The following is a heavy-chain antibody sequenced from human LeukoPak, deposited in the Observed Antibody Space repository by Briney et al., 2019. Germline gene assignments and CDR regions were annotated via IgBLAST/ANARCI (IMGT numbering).Heavy chain of an antibody. CDR1: GYTFASYG. Sequence: ASVKVSCKASGYTFASYGITWVRRAPGQGLEWVGWISAYNGNRNYAQKFQGRVTMTTDTSTSTAYMELRSLRSDDTAVYYCARADPGYSGYEGDYWGQGTLVTVSS. J-gene: IGHJ4*02. CDR2: ISAYNGNR. V-gene: IGHV1-18*01. D-gene: IGHD5-12*01. CDR3: ARADPGYSGYEGDY.